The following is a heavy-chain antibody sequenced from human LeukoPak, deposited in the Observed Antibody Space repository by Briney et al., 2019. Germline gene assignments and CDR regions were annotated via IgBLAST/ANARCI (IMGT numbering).Heavy chain of an antibody. D-gene: IGHD2-21*02. CDR3: ARDQVTSGGGLDY. CDR1: GFSISSHF. CDR2: IYTGGIT. J-gene: IGHJ4*02. Sequence: GGSPRLSCAASGFSISSHFMTWGRQAPEKGLERVSVIYTGGITHYADSVAGRFTISRDISKNTLYPQMNNLRVVDTAVYYCARDQVTSGGGLDYWGQGTLVTVSS. V-gene: IGHV3-53*01.